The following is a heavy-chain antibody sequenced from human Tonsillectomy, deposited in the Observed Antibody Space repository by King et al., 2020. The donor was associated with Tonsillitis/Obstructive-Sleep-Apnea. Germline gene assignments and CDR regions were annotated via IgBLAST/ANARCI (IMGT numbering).Heavy chain of an antibody. CDR1: GFTFSSYT. D-gene: IGHD2-21*02. CDR2: IRGTSRT. Sequence: VQLVESGGGLVQPGGSLRLSCAASGFTFSSYTIAWVRQAPGTGLEWFAGIRGTSRTYYADSVKGRFTISRDNSKNTLFLQLNSMTAEDTAVYYCAETDGGDVFYMDIWGKGDTVTVS. CDR3: AETDGGDVFYMDI. J-gene: IGHJ6*03. V-gene: IGHV3-23*04.